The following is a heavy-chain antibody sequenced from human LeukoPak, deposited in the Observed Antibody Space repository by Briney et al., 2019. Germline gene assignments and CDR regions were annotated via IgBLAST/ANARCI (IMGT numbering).Heavy chain of an antibody. V-gene: IGHV4-61*02. D-gene: IGHD3-10*01. CDR2: ISSSGST. CDR1: GDSISSGDYY. J-gene: IGHJ6*03. Sequence: ASQTLSLTCTVSGDSISSGDYYWSWIRQPAGKGLEWIGRISSSGSTNYNPSLKSRVTISVDTSKNQFSLKLSSVTAADTAVYYCARDSGSWDYYYYMDVWGKGTTVTISS. CDR3: ARDSGSWDYYYYMDV.